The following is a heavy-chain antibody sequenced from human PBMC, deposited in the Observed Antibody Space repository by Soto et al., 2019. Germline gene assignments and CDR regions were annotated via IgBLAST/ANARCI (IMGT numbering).Heavy chain of an antibody. J-gene: IGHJ5*02. V-gene: IGHV4-61*08. Sequence: SETLSLTCTVSGGSVSSADYYWSWIRQPPGQGLEWIAYIYYSGSTNYNPSLKSRVTISLDTSKNRFSLKMRSVTAADTAVYYCARTAYCSGDSCYFGWFDPWGQGTXVTVSS. CDR3: ARTAYCSGDSCYFGWFDP. D-gene: IGHD2-15*01. CDR1: GGSVSSADYY. CDR2: IYYSGST.